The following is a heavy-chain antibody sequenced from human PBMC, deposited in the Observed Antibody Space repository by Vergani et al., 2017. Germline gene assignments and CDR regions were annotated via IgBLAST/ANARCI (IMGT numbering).Heavy chain of an antibody. D-gene: IGHD2-15*01. CDR1: GYTFTNYD. Sequence: QVQLVQSGTEVKKPGASVKVSCKASGYTFTNYDINWVRRATGQGLEWRGWMNPISGNTGFAQKFRGRVTITRDTSISTAYMELSSFRSEDTAIYYCARGLSGYCIGDKFYIHPWFDSWGPGTLVTVSS. CDR3: ARGLSGYCIGDKFYIHPWFDS. J-gene: IGHJ5*01. CDR2: MNPISGNT. V-gene: IGHV1-8*03.